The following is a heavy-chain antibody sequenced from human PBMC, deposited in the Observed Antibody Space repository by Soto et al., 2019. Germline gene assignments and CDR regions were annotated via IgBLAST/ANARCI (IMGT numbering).Heavy chain of an antibody. D-gene: IGHD6-19*01. V-gene: IGHV3-53*01. CDR1: GFTVSSNY. Sequence: GGSLRLSCAASGFTVSSNYMSWVRQAPGKGLEWGSVIYSGGSTYYADSVKGRFTISRDNSKNTLYLQMNSLRAEDTAVYYCARDGLRAGAVKNYYYYYGMDVWGQGTTVTVSS. CDR3: ARDGLRAGAVKNYYYYYGMDV. J-gene: IGHJ6*02. CDR2: IYSGGST.